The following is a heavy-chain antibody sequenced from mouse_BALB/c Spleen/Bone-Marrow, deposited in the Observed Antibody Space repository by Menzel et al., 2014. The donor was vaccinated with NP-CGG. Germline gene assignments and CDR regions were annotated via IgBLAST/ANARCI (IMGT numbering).Heavy chain of an antibody. V-gene: IGHV1S135*01. CDR2: IDPYNGGT. Sequence: VQLQQPGPELVKPGASVKVSCKKKKKKKKKKKKKRVKQSHGKSLEWIGYIDPYNGGTSYNQKFKGKATLTVDKSSSTAYMHLNSLTSEDSAVYYCARSILGAMDYWGQGTSVTVSS. CDR1: KKKKKKKK. D-gene: IGHD4-1*01. J-gene: IGHJ4*01. CDR3: ARSILGAMDY.